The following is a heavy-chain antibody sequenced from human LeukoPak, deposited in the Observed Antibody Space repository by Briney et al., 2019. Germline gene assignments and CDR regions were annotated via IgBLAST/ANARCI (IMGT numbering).Heavy chain of an antibody. D-gene: IGHD4-17*01. CDR3: ARVPSMLTTVIGY. V-gene: IGHV3-21*01. CDR2: ISSSSSYI. J-gene: IGHJ4*02. CDR1: GFTFSSYS. Sequence: GGSLRLSCAASGFTFSSYSMNWVRQAPGKGLEWVSSISSSSSYIYYADSVKGRFTISRDNAKNSLYLQMNSLRAEDTAVYYCARVPSMLTTVIGYWGQGTLVTVSS.